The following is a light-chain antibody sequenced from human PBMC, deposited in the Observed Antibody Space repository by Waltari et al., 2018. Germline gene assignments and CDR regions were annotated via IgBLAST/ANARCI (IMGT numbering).Light chain of an antibody. CDR2: TNN. CDR3: ATWDDSLSGVV. J-gene: IGLJ2*01. V-gene: IGLV1-47*01. Sequence: QSVLTQPPSASGTPGQGVTISCSRSSSNIRTNPVHWYQQPPGTAPKLLLYTNNQRPSGVPDRFSGSKSGTSASLAISGLRSEDEADYYCATWDDSLSGVVFGGGTKLTVL. CDR1: SSNIRTNP.